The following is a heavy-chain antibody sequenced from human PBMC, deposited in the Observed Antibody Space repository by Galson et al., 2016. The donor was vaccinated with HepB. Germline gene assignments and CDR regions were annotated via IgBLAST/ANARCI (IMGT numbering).Heavy chain of an antibody. CDR3: AGDCTTGDPGGGFDP. CDR1: GFNFSRYS. Sequence: SLRLSCAASGFNFSRYSMNWVRQAPGKGLEWVASVSTSSFYIFYADSVKGRFTISRDNAKNSLYLQMNSLKAEDTAVYYCAGDCTTGDPGGGFDPWGQGTLVIVSA. J-gene: IGHJ5*02. CDR2: VSTSSFYI. D-gene: IGHD7-27*01. V-gene: IGHV3-21*01.